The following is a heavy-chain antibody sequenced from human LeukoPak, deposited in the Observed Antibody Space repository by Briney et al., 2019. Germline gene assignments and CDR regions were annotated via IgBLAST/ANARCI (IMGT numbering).Heavy chain of an antibody. CDR1: GYTFTGYY. Sequence: GASVKVFCKASGYTFTGYYMHWVRQAPGQGLEWMGRINPNSGGTNYAQKFQGRVTMTRDTSISTAYMELSRLRSDDTAVYYCASTVGVVPARFDYWGQGTLVTVSS. CDR2: INPNSGGT. V-gene: IGHV1-2*06. D-gene: IGHD2-2*01. J-gene: IGHJ4*02. CDR3: ASTVGVVPARFDY.